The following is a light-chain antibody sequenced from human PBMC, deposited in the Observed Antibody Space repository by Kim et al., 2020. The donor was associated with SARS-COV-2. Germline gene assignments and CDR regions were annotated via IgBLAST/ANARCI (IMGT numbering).Light chain of an antibody. J-gene: IGLJ2*01. CDR3: NSRDSSGDHWV. Sequence: ALGQTVRITCQGDTLRSSFASWYQQRPGQAPILVMYDKSNRPSGIPGRFSATSSGNTASLIITGAQAEDEADYYCNSRDSSGDHWVFGGGTKLTVL. CDR2: DKS. CDR1: TLRSSF. V-gene: IGLV3-19*01.